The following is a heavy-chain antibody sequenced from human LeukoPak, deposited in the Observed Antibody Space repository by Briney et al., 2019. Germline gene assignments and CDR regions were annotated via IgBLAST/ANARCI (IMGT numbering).Heavy chain of an antibody. Sequence: PSETLSLTCAVYGGSFSGYYWSWIRQPPGKGLERIGEINHSGSTNYNPSLKSRVTISVDTSKNQFSLKLSSVTAADTAVYYCARGGYCSSTSCYFVGYYYYGMDVWGQGTTVTVSS. V-gene: IGHV4-34*01. CDR3: ARGGYCSSTSCYFVGYYYYGMDV. CDR1: GGSFSGYY. J-gene: IGHJ6*02. D-gene: IGHD2-2*01. CDR2: INHSGST.